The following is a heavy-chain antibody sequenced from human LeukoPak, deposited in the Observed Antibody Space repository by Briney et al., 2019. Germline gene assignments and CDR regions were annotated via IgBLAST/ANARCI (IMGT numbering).Heavy chain of an antibody. CDR2: IYYSGST. CDR1: GGSISSSSYY. J-gene: IGHJ3*02. V-gene: IGHV4-39*07. Sequence: PSETLSLTCTVSGGSISSSSYYWGWIRQPPGKGLEWIGSIYYSGSTYYNPSLKSRVTISVDTSKNQFSLKLSSVTAADTAVYYCARDRGGQKAMDAFDIWGQGTMVTVSS. CDR3: ARDRGGQKAMDAFDI. D-gene: IGHD2-15*01.